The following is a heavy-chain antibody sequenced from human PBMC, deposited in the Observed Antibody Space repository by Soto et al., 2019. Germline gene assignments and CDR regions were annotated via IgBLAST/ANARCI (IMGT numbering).Heavy chain of an antibody. CDR3: ARVEYYFDY. V-gene: IGHV4-59*01. CDR1: GGSISSYY. Sequence: SLTLPLTCTVSGGSISSYYWSWIRQPPGKGLEWIGYIYYSGSTNYNPSLKSRVTISVDTSKNQFSLKLGSVTAADTAVYYCARVEYYFDYWGQGTLVTVSS. J-gene: IGHJ4*02. CDR2: IYYSGST.